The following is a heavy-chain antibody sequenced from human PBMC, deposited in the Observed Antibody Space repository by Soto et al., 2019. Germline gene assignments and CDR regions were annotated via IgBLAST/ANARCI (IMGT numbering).Heavy chain of an antibody. CDR1: GFTFSSYS. V-gene: IGHV3-48*01. Sequence: EVQLVESGGGLVQPGGSLRLSCAASGFTFSSYSMNWVRQAPGKGLEWVSYISSSSSTIYYVASVKGRFTISRDNAKNSLYLRMNSLRAEDTAVYYCASTTVTTPECWNAFDIWGQGTMVTVSS. J-gene: IGHJ3*02. CDR2: ISSSSSTI. D-gene: IGHD4-17*01. CDR3: ASTTVTTPECWNAFDI.